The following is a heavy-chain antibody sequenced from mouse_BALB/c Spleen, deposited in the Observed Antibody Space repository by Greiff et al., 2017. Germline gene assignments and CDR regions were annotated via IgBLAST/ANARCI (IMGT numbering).Heavy chain of an antibody. D-gene: IGHD1-1*02. CDR1: GYTFTSYW. J-gene: IGHJ4*01. Sequence: QVQLQQPGAELVKPGASVKLSCKASGYTFTSYWMHWVKLRPGQGFEWIGEINPSNGGTNYNEKFKRKATLTTDKSSSTAYMQLSRLTSEDSAVYFCARYYGSSYAMDYWGQGTSVTVSS. V-gene: IGHV1-53*01. CDR3: ARYYGSSYAMDY. CDR2: INPSNGGT.